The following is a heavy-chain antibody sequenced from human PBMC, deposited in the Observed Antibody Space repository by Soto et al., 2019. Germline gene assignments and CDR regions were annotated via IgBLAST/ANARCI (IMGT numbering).Heavy chain of an antibody. V-gene: IGHV3-15*07. CDR3: TTLGYCISTRVSRENWFDP. J-gene: IGHJ5*02. CDR2: IKSKTDGGTT. CDR1: GFTFSNAW. D-gene: IGHD2-2*01. Sequence: SLRLSCAASGFTFSNAWMNWVRQAPGKGLEWVGRIKSKTDGGTTDYAAPVKGRFTISRDDSKNTLYLQMNSLKTEDTAVYYCTTLGYCISTRVSRENWFDPWGQGTLVPVSS.